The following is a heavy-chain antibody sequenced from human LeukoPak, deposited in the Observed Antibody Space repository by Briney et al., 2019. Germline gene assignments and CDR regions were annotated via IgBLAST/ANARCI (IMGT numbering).Heavy chain of an antibody. CDR1: GYTLTELS. Sequence: ASVKVPCKVSGYTLTELSMHWVRQAPGKGLEWMGGFDPEDGETIYAQKFQGRVTMTEDTSTDTAYMELSSLRSEDTAVYYCAKDPGIAVAGSGWGQGTLVTVSS. CDR2: FDPEDGET. D-gene: IGHD6-19*01. V-gene: IGHV1-24*01. CDR3: AKDPGIAVAGSG. J-gene: IGHJ4*02.